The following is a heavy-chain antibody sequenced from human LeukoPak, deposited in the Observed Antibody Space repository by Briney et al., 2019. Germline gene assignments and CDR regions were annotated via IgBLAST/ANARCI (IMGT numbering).Heavy chain of an antibody. J-gene: IGHJ3*01. CDR3: ATVTMVVAATGST. CDR1: GGTFSSYA. CDR2: FDPEDGET. Sequence: ASVKVSCKASGGTFSSYAISWVRQAPGKGLEWMGGFDPEDGETIYAQKFQGRVTMTEDTSTDTAYMELSSLRSEDTAVYYCATVTMVVAATGSTWGQGTMVTVSS. V-gene: IGHV1-24*01. D-gene: IGHD2-15*01.